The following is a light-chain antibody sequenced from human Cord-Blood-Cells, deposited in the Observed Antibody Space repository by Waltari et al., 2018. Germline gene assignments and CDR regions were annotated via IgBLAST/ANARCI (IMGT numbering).Light chain of an antibody. CDR1: SSDVGGYNL. CDR3: CSYAGSSTWV. V-gene: IGLV2-23*01. Sequence: QSALTQPASVSGSPGQSITISCTGPSSDVGGYNLVSWYQQHPGKAPKLMIYEGSKRPSGVSNRFSGSKSGNTASLTISGLQPEDEADYYCCSYAGSSTWVFGGGTKLTVL. J-gene: IGLJ3*02. CDR2: EGS.